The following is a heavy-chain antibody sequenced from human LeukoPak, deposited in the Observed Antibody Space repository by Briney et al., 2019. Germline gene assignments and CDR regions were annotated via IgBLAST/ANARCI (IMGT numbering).Heavy chain of an antibody. CDR2: IFYSGSA. Sequence: SQTLSLTCTVSGGSISSGDYYWNWIRQHPEKSLEWIGYIFYSGSAYYNPSLKSRVTISVDTSKNQFSLKLSSVTAADTAVYYCARGSTLIRGFDYWGQGTPVTVSS. J-gene: IGHJ4*02. V-gene: IGHV4-31*03. CDR3: ARGSTLIRGFDY. CDR1: GGSISSGDYY. D-gene: IGHD3-10*01.